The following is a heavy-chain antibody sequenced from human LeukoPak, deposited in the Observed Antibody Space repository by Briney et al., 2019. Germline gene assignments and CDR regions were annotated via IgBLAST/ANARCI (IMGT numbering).Heavy chain of an antibody. V-gene: IGHV5-51*01. CDR3: ARRRCSGGSCWVA. CDR2: IYPGDSDT. Sequence: GESLKISCKGSGYSFTSYWSGWVRQMPGKGLEWMGIIYPGDSDTRYSPSFQGQVTISADKSISTAYLQWSSLKASDTAMYYCARRRCSGGSCWVAWGQGTLVTVSS. D-gene: IGHD2-15*01. CDR1: GYSFTSYW. J-gene: IGHJ5*02.